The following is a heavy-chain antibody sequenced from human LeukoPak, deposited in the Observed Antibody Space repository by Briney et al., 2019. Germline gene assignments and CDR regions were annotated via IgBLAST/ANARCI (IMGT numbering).Heavy chain of an antibody. CDR3: ARGLYGDYYDFDY. CDR1: GGSFSGYY. V-gene: IGHV4-34*01. CDR2: INHSGST. J-gene: IGHJ4*02. D-gene: IGHD4-17*01. Sequence: SETLSLTCAVYGGSFSGYYWSWIRQPPGKGLEWIGEINHSGSTNYNPSLKSRVTIPVDTSKNQFSLKLSSVTAADTAVYYCARGLYGDYYDFDYWGQGTLVTVSS.